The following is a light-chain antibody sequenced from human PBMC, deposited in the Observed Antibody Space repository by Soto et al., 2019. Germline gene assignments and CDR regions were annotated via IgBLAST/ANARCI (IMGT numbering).Light chain of an antibody. J-gene: IGKJ5*01. CDR1: QSISTY. Sequence: DIQMTQSPSSLSASVGDRVTITCRASQSISTYLNWYQQKPVKAPRLLIYVASSLQSGVPSRFSGSGSGTGVTLTISSLQPEDFATFYCRQSYSTPFTFGQGTRLEIK. CDR2: VAS. CDR3: RQSYSTPFT. V-gene: IGKV1-39*01.